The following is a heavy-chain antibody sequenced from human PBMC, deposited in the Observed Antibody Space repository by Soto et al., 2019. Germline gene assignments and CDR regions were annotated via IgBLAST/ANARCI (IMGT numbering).Heavy chain of an antibody. CDR2: IYYSGST. J-gene: IGHJ6*02. D-gene: IGHD3-9*01. CDR3: ARDRALYFDRGRYYYNGMDV. CDR1: GGSISSYY. Sequence: SETLSLTCTVSGGSISSYYWSWIRQPPGKGLEWIGYIYYSGSTNYNPSLKSRVTISVDTSKNQFSLKLSSVTAADTAVYYCARDRALYFDRGRYYYNGMDVWGQGTTITVSS. V-gene: IGHV4-59*01.